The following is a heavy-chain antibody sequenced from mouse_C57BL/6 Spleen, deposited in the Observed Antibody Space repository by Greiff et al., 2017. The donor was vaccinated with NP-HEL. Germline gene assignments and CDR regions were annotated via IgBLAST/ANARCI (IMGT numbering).Heavy chain of an antibody. Sequence: QVQLKQPGAELVKPGASVKLSCKASGYTFTSYWMHWVKQRPGQGLEWIGEIDPSDSYTNYNQKFKGKSTLTVDKSSSTAYMQLSSLTSEDSAVYYCASYGSSYGFAYWGQGTLVTVSA. V-gene: IGHV1-69*01. CDR1: GYTFTSYW. CDR2: IDPSDSYT. CDR3: ASYGSSYGFAY. D-gene: IGHD1-1*01. J-gene: IGHJ3*01.